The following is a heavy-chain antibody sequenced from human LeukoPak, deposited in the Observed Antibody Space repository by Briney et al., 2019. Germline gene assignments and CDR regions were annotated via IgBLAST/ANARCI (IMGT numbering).Heavy chain of an antibody. CDR2: IYYSGST. CDR1: GGSISSSSYY. Sequence: PSETLSLTCTVSGGSISSSSYYWGWIRQPPGKGLEWIGSIYYSGSTYYNPSLKSRVTISVDTSKNQFSLKLSSVTAADTAVYYCARGPGVSGPRLGYCSSTSCYHYYYYYMDVWGKGTTVTVSS. V-gene: IGHV4-39*01. J-gene: IGHJ6*03. D-gene: IGHD2-2*01. CDR3: ARGPGVSGPRLGYCSSTSCYHYYYYYMDV.